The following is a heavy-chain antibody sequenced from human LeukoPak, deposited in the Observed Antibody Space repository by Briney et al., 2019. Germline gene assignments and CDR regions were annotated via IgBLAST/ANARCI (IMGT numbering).Heavy chain of an antibody. D-gene: IGHD2-2*01. J-gene: IGHJ6*02. V-gene: IGHV3-30*18. CDR1: GFTFSSYG. Sequence: PGRSLRLSCAASGFTFSSYGMHWVRQAPGKGLEWVAVISYDGSNKYYADSVKGRFTISRDNSKNTLYLQMNSLRAEDTAVYYCAKDRFGIVVVPAAYYYGMDVWGQGTTVTVSS. CDR3: AKDRFGIVVVPAAYYYGMDV. CDR2: ISYDGSNK.